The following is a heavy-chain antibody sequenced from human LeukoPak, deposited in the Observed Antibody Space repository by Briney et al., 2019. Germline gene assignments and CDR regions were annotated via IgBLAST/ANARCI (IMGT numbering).Heavy chain of an antibody. V-gene: IGHV3-21*04. D-gene: IGHD1-26*01. CDR2: ISSSGSYT. J-gene: IGHJ4*02. Sequence: GGSLRLSCAASGFTFSRYAMSWVRQAPEKGLEWVSTISSSGSYTKYADSVKGRFTISRDNAKNSVHLQMNSLRAEDTAVYFCVRYPRSGGSSVYWGPGTLVTVSS. CDR1: GFTFSRYA. CDR3: VRYPRSGGSSVY.